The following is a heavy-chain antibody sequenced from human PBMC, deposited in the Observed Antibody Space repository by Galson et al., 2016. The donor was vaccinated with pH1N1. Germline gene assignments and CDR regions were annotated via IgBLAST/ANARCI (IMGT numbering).Heavy chain of an antibody. CDR3: ARSEYYYDSSGYRHDTLDI. J-gene: IGHJ3*02. Sequence: CAISGDSVSSNSAAWNWIRQSPSRGLEWLGRTCYRSKWYNDYGVSVKSRITINPDTSKNQFSLQLNSVTPEDTAVYYYARSEYYYDSSGYRHDTLDIWGQGTTVTVSS. CDR2: TCYRSKWYN. D-gene: IGHD3-22*01. V-gene: IGHV6-1*01. CDR1: GDSVSSNSAA.